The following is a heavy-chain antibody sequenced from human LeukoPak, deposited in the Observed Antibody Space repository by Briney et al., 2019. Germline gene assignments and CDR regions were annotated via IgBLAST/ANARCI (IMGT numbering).Heavy chain of an antibody. CDR2: INPSGGST. J-gene: IGHJ3*02. Sequence: GASVKVSCKASGYTFTSYGISWVRQAPGQGLEWMGIINPSGGSTSYAQKFQGRVTMTRDTSTSTVYMELSSLRSEDTAVYYCARVRMKDYDFWSGYYSNDAFDIWGQGTMVTVSS. D-gene: IGHD3-3*01. CDR1: GYTFTSYG. CDR3: ARVRMKDYDFWSGYYSNDAFDI. V-gene: IGHV1-46*01.